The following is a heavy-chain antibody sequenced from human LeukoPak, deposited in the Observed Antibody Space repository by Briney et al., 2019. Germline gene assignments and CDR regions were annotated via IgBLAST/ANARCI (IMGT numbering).Heavy chain of an antibody. CDR1: GYTFTGYY. Sequence: GASVKVSCKASGYTFTGYYMHWVRQAPGQGLEWMGWINPNSGGTNYAQKLQGRVTMTTDTSTSTAYMELRSLRSDDTAVYYCARDRRPFLSGYSSSWYAYWGQGTLVTVSS. J-gene: IGHJ4*02. CDR2: INPNSGGT. D-gene: IGHD6-13*01. CDR3: ARDRRPFLSGYSSSWYAY. V-gene: IGHV1-2*02.